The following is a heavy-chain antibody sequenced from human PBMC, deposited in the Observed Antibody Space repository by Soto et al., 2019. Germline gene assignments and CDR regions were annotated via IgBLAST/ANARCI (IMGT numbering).Heavy chain of an antibody. Sequence: SETLSLTCAVYGGSFSGYYRSWIRQPPGKGLEWIGEINHSGSTNYNPPLKSRVTISLDTSKNQFSLKLSSVTAADTAVYYCARAVMITFGGVIVNLSYYYGMDVWGQGTTVTVSS. V-gene: IGHV4-34*01. J-gene: IGHJ6*02. CDR1: GGSFSGYY. D-gene: IGHD3-16*02. CDR2: INHSGST. CDR3: ARAVMITFGGVIVNLSYYYGMDV.